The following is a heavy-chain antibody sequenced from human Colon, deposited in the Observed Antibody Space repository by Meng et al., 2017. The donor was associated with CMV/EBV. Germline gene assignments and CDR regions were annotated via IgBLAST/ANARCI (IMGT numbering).Heavy chain of an antibody. CDR1: GFTVSSNY. Sequence: GESLKISCAASGFTVSSNYMSWVRQAPGKGLEWVSVIYTGGSTYYADSVKGRFTISRDNAKNSLYLQMNSLRAEDTALYYCAREMYYSGSGNYVAFYYGMDVWGQGTTVTVSS. CDR3: AREMYYSGSGNYVAFYYGMDV. D-gene: IGHD3-10*01. CDR2: IYTGGST. J-gene: IGHJ6*02. V-gene: IGHV3-53*05.